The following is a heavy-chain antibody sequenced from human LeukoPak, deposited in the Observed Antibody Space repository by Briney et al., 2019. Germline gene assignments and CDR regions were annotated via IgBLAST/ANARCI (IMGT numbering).Heavy chain of an antibody. D-gene: IGHD3-3*01. V-gene: IGHV1-2*02. CDR3: ARVTGTIFGVVI. Sequence: ASVKVSCKASGGTFSSYAISWVRQAPGQGLEWMGWINPNSGGTNYAQKFQGRVTMTRDTSISTAYMELSRLRSDDTAVYYCARVTGTIFGVVIWGQGTLVTVSS. CDR1: GGTFSSYA. CDR2: INPNSGGT. J-gene: IGHJ4*02.